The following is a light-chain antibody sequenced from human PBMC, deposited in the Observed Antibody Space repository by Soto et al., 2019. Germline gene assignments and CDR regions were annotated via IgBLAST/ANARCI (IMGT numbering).Light chain of an antibody. V-gene: IGLV6-57*03. Sequence: NFMLTQPHPVSESPGKTVTISCTRSSGSIASNYVQWYQQRPGSAPTTVIYEDNQRPSGVPDRFSGSIDSSSNSASLTISGLKTEDEADYYCQSYDSSKEVFGGGTQLTVL. CDR1: SGSIASNY. J-gene: IGLJ3*02. CDR3: QSYDSSKEV. CDR2: EDN.